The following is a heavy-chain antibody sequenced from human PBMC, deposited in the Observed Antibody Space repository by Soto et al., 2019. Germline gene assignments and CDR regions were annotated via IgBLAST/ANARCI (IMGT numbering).Heavy chain of an antibody. CDR1: GFTFSSYG. J-gene: IGHJ4*02. CDR2: IWYDGSNK. V-gene: IGHV3-33*01. D-gene: IGHD6-13*01. CDR3: ARSVKQPPAYYFDY. Sequence: QVQLVESGGGVVQPGRSLRLSCAASGFTFSSYGMTWVRQAPGKGLEWVAVIWYDGSNKYYADSVKGRFTISRDNSKNTLYLQMNSLRAEDTAVYYCARSVKQPPAYYFDYWGQGTLVTVSS.